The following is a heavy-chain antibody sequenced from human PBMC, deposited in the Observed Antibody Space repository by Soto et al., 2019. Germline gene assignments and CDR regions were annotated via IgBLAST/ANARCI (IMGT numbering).Heavy chain of an antibody. J-gene: IGHJ5*02. CDR1: GFAFSGYW. CDR2: IEEDGSEK. CDR3: ARGRGWLDH. Sequence: GGSLRLSCAGSGFAFSGYWMSWVRQAPWKGLEWVANIEEDGSEKYYVDSVKGRFTISRDNAKNSLFLQMNSLGVEDTGVYYCARGRGWLDHWGPGTLVTVSS. V-gene: IGHV3-7*01.